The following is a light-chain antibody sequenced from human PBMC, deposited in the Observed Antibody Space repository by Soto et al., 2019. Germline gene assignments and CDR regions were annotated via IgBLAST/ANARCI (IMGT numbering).Light chain of an antibody. CDR1: QSISSW. J-gene: IGKJ4*01. CDR2: DAS. V-gene: IGKV1-5*02. CDR3: QKYNRYSLT. Sequence: DIQMTQSPSTLSASVGDRVAIICRASQSISSWLAWYQQKPGKAPKLLIYDASSLESGVPSRFSGRGSDTAFTLTINYLQPDDFATYLCQKYNRYSLTFGGGTKVEIK.